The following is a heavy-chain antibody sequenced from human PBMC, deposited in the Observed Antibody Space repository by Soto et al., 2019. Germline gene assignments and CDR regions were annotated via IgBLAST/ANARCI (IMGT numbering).Heavy chain of an antibody. CDR1: GFSFSDSA. D-gene: IGHD4-17*01. CDR3: ARRTSTDYGVSG. CDR2: IRSKHNNNAK. Sequence: GGSLRLSCAASGFSFSDSAMHWVRQATGKGLEWVGRIRSKHNNNAKGYPASVQDRFTISRDNAMNSMYLQMNSLRAEDSGVYYCARRTSTDYGVSGWGQGTLVTVSS. J-gene: IGHJ4*02. V-gene: IGHV3-73*01.